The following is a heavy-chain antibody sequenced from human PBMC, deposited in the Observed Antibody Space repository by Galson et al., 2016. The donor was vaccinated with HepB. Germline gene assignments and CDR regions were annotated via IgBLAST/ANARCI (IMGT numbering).Heavy chain of an antibody. V-gene: IGHV3-33*01. Sequence: SLRLSCAAPGFTFRTYNIHWVRQAPGKGLEWVAGIWFDGSKQHYTDAVKDRFTVSRDNSKSTVYLEMNGLRGEDTAVYFCARGGGREADSPYNWFDAWGRGTLVTVS. J-gene: IGHJ5*02. CDR1: GFTFRTYN. D-gene: IGHD3-16*01. CDR3: ARGGGREADSPYNWFDA. CDR2: IWFDGSKQ.